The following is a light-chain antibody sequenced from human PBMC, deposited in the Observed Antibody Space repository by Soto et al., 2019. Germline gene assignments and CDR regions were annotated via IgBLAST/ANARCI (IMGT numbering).Light chain of an antibody. J-gene: IGKJ1*01. CDR3: QQYRAATLT. V-gene: IGKV3-20*01. Sequence: IELTQSAGTLSLSPGESGTLSCRASQGVXSSYLAWYQQKPGQAPRLLXAGASSRATGSPDRLSGSGSATDFTLTISRLEPEDFAVYYCQQYRAATLTFGQGTKVDI. CDR1: QGVXSSY. CDR2: GAS.